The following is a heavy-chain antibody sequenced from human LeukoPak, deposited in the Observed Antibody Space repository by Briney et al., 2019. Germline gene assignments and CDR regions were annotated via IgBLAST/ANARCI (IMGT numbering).Heavy chain of an antibody. Sequence: GESLMISCRGSGYTFTGYWIGWVRQMPGKGLEWMGIIYPGGSDIKYSPSFQGQVTISVDKSMATAYLQWSSLTASDTAMYYCARHVPYNTWNYFDYWGQGTLVTVSS. CDR2: IYPGGSDI. CDR1: GYTFTGYW. CDR3: ARHVPYNTWNYFDY. V-gene: IGHV5-51*01. D-gene: IGHD1-20*01. J-gene: IGHJ4*02.